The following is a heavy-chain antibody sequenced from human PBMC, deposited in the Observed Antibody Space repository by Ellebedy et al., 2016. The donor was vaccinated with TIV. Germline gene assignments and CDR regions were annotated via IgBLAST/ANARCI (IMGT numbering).Heavy chain of an antibody. CDR1: GFTFSSYG. Sequence: GESLKISXAASGFTFSSYGMHWVRQAPGKGLEWVAVISYDGSNKYYADSVKGRFTISRDNSKNTLYLQMNSLRAEDTAVYYCAKDHGIFGVVILYYMDVWGKGTTVTVSS. CDR2: ISYDGSNK. V-gene: IGHV3-30*18. D-gene: IGHD3-3*02. J-gene: IGHJ6*03. CDR3: AKDHGIFGVVILYYMDV.